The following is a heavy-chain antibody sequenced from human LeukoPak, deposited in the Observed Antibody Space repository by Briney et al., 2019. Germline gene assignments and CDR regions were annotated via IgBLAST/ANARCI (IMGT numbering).Heavy chain of an antibody. Sequence: GGSLRLSCAASGFTFNNYGMHWVRQASGKGLEWVSIMSFDGSNKYYIDSVKGRFTISRDNSKNTLYLQMNSLRAEDTAMYYCAKSRYSSSWYIDYWGQGTLVTVSS. CDR1: GFTFNNYG. V-gene: IGHV3-30*18. CDR2: MSFDGSNK. J-gene: IGHJ4*02. D-gene: IGHD6-13*01. CDR3: AKSRYSSSWYIDY.